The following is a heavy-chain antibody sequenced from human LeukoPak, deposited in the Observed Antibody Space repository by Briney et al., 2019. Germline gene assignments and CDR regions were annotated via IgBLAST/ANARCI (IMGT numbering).Heavy chain of an antibody. CDR2: MNPNSGNT. Sequence: ASVKVSCKASGYTFTSYDINWVRQATGQGLEWMGWMNPNSGNTGYAQKFQGRVTITRNTSISTAYMELSSLRSEGTAVYYCARSITMVRGAAGYWGQGTLVTVSS. CDR3: ARSITMVRGAAGY. D-gene: IGHD3-10*01. J-gene: IGHJ4*02. V-gene: IGHV1-8*03. CDR1: GYTFTSYD.